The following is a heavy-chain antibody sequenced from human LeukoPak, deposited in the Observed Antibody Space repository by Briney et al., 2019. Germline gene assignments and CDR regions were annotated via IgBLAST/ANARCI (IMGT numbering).Heavy chain of an antibody. J-gene: IGHJ4*02. CDR2: IKTDGSIT. CDR1: GFSFSVYW. V-gene: IGHV3-74*01. Sequence: GGSLRLSCAASGFSFSVYWMHWVRQAPGKGPVWVSRIKTDGSITDYADSVKGRFTISRDNSKNTLYLQMNSLRTEDTAVYYCAKFWGSVAGHDYWGQGTLVTVSS. CDR3: AKFWGSVAGHDY. D-gene: IGHD6-19*01.